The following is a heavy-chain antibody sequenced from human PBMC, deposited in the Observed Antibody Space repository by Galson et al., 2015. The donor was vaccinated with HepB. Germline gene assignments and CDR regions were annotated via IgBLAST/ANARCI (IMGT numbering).Heavy chain of an antibody. Sequence: SVKVSCKASGGTFSSYAISWVRQAPGQGLEWMGGIIPIFGMANYAQKFQGRVTITADESTSTAYMELSSLRSEDTAVYYCARANSSSPKRGWFDPWGQGTLVTVSS. V-gene: IGHV1-69*13. J-gene: IGHJ5*02. CDR3: ARANSSSPKRGWFDP. CDR1: GGTFSSYA. CDR2: IIPIFGMA. D-gene: IGHD6-6*01.